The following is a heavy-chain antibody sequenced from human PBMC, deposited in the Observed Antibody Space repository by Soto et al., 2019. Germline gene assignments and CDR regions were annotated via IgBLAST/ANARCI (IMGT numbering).Heavy chain of an antibody. CDR2: IRSKANSYAT. V-gene: IGHV3-73*01. CDR1: GFTFSGSA. Sequence: GGSPRLSCAASGFTFSGSAMHWVRQASGKGLEWVGRIRSKANSYATAYAASVKGRFTISRDDSKNTAYLQMNSLKTEDTAVYYCTIRTVTTYYYYYMDVWGKGTTVTVSS. J-gene: IGHJ6*03. CDR3: TIRTVTTYYYYYMDV. D-gene: IGHD4-17*01.